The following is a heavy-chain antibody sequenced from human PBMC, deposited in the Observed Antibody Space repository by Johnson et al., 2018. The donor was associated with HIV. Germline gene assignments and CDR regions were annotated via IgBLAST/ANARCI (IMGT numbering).Heavy chain of an antibody. CDR2: ISYDGSNK. CDR1: GFTFSTYG. CDR3: AKDYYDSSGLSAFDI. J-gene: IGHJ3*02. Sequence: QLVESGGGVVQPGGSLRLSCAASGFTFSTYGMHWARQAPGKGLEWVAVISYDGSNKYYADSVKGRFTISRDNSKNTLYLQMNSLRAEDTAVYYCAKDYYDSSGLSAFDIWGQGTMVTVSS. D-gene: IGHD3-22*01. V-gene: IGHV3-30*18.